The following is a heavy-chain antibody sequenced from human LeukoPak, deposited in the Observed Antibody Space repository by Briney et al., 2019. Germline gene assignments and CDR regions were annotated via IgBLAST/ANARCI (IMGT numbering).Heavy chain of an antibody. D-gene: IGHD6-19*01. J-gene: IGHJ4*02. V-gene: IGHV1-18*01. CDR1: GYTFISYG. CDR2: ISPHNGNT. CDR3: ARAWIAVAGPGTTDY. Sequence: GASVKVSCKASGYTFISYGINWVRQAPGQGLEWMGWISPHNGNTNYAQKLQGRVTMTTDTSTSTAYMEVRCLRSDDTAVYYCARAWIAVAGPGTTDYWGQGTLVVVSS.